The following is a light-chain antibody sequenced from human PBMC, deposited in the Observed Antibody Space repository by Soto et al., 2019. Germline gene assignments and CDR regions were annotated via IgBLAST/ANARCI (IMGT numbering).Light chain of an antibody. V-gene: IGKV1-12*01. Sequence: DIQMTQSPSSVSASVGDRVTITCRASQGISSLLAWYQQKPGKAPNLLIHTASSLQSGVPSRFSVSGTGSDFTLTISCLQPEDFATYYCQQANSFPLTFGGGTKVEIK. CDR1: QGISSL. CDR2: TAS. CDR3: QQANSFPLT. J-gene: IGKJ4*01.